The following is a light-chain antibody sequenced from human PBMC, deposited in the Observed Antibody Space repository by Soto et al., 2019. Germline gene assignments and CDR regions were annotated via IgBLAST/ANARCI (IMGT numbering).Light chain of an antibody. Sequence: QSALTQPASISGSPGQSITISCTGTSSDVGGYNYVSWYQQHPSKAPKLMIYDVDNRPSGVSYRFSGSKSGKTASLTISGLEAEDEADYYCSSYTSSSTVEFGGGTKLTVL. CDR2: DVD. CDR1: SSDVGGYNY. J-gene: IGLJ2*01. V-gene: IGLV2-14*01. CDR3: SSYTSSSTVE.